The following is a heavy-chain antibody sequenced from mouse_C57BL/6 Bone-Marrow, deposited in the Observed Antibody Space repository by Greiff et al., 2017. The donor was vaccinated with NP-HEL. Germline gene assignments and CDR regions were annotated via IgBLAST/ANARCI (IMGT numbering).Heavy chain of an antibody. J-gene: IGHJ2*01. D-gene: IGHD3-2*02. CDR1: GYTFTSYW. CDR2: IYPGSGST. V-gene: IGHV1-55*01. Sequence: QVQLQQPGAELVKPGASVKMSCKASGYTFTSYWITWVKQRPGQGLEWIGDIYPGSGSTNYNEKFKGKATLTVDTSSSTAYMQLSSLTSEDSAVYYCARDDSSGSYCLDYWGQGTTLTVSA. CDR3: ARDDSSGSYCLDY.